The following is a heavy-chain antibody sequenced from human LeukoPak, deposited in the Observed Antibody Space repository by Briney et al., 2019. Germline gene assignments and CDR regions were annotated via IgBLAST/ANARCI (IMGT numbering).Heavy chain of an antibody. CDR2: INPNSGGT. Sequence: ASVKVSCTASGYTFTGYYMHWVRQAPGQGLEWMGWINPNSGGTNYAQKFQGRVTMTRDTSISTAYMELSRLRSDDTAVYYYAREDIVVVPAADFDPWGQGTLVTVSS. D-gene: IGHD2-2*01. CDR3: AREDIVVVPAADFDP. CDR1: GYTFTGYY. V-gene: IGHV1-2*02. J-gene: IGHJ5*02.